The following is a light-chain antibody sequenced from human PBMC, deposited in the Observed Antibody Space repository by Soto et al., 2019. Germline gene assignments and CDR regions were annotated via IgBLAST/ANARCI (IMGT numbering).Light chain of an antibody. J-gene: IGKJ4*01. V-gene: IGKV1-9*01. CDR2: AAS. Sequence: DIQLTQPPSFLSASVGDRVTITCRASQGINSHLAWYQQGPGKAPKLLIYAASTLQSGVPSRFSGSASGTEFTLKTSSLQPKIFAIYYCQGVSGYPLIFGGGTKVDIK. CDR3: QGVSGYPLI. CDR1: QGINSH.